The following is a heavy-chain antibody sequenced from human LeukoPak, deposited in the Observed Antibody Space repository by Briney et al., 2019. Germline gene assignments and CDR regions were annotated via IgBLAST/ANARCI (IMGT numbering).Heavy chain of an antibody. Sequence: PSETLSPTCSVSGGSISSSSHFWGWIRQPPGKGLEWIGSIYYSGNTYYNPSLESRVTMSVDTSKNYFSLKVTSVTAADTAMYYCARHENIVVVASATAFDYWGQGTLVTVSS. CDR3: ARHENIVVVASATAFDY. CDR2: IYYSGNT. CDR1: GGSISSSSHF. J-gene: IGHJ4*02. V-gene: IGHV4-39*01. D-gene: IGHD2-15*01.